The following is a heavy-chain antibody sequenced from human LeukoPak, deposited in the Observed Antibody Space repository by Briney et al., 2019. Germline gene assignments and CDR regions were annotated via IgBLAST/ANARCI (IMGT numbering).Heavy chain of an antibody. V-gene: IGHV3-66*04. Sequence: GGSLRLSCAASGFTVSSNYMNWVRQAPGKGLEWVSMIYPNGNTFYTDSVKGRFTISRDNSKNALDLQMSSLRAEDTAIYYCARRGHGYGSPFDYWGQGTLVTVSS. CDR1: GFTVSSNY. CDR2: IYPNGNT. D-gene: IGHD5-18*01. J-gene: IGHJ4*02. CDR3: ARRGHGYGSPFDY.